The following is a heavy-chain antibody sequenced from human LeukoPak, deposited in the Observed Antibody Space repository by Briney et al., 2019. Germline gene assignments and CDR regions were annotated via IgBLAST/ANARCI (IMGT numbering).Heavy chain of an antibody. CDR3: AKEDIGIAAADYFDY. J-gene: IGHJ4*02. CDR1: GFTFSSYG. D-gene: IGHD6-13*01. V-gene: IGHV3-30*02. Sequence: GGSLRLSCAASGFTFSSYGMHWVRQAPGKGLEWVAFIRYDGSNKYYADSVKGRFTISRGNSKNTLYLQMNSLRAEDTAVYYCAKEDIGIAAADYFDYWGQGTLVTVSS. CDR2: IRYDGSNK.